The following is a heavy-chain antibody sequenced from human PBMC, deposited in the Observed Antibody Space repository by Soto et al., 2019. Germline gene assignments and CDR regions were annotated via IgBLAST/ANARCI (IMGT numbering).Heavy chain of an antibody. CDR1: GESITSDVYY. Sequence: LQLQESGPGLVKPSETLSLTCTVSGESITSDVYYWGWIRQPPGKGLEWIGSFSYSGSTYNNPSHKSRVTXXMXTXXNQLSLQLTSVSAADTAVYYCARPGSVSGWYYFDSWGQGTLVTVSS. CDR3: ARPGSVSGWYYFDS. V-gene: IGHV4-39*01. CDR2: FSYSGST. J-gene: IGHJ4*02. D-gene: IGHD6-19*01.